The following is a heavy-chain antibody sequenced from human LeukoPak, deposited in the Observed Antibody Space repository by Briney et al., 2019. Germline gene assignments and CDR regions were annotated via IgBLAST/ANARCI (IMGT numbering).Heavy chain of an antibody. CDR1: GLTFSDYY. V-gene: IGHV3-11*04. Sequence: GGSLRLSCAASGLTFSDYYMSWIRQAPGRGLEWVSYISSSGSTIYYADSVKGRFTISRDNAKNSLYLQMNSLRAEDTAVYYCAREYYYDSSGYYPVGYWGQGTLVTVSS. CDR3: AREYYYDSSGYYPVGY. CDR2: ISSSGSTI. D-gene: IGHD3-22*01. J-gene: IGHJ4*02.